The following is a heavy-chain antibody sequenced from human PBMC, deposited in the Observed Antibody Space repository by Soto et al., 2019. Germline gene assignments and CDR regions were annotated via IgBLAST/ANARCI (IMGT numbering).Heavy chain of an antibody. CDR1: GGSISSYY. CDR2: IYYSGST. J-gene: IGHJ4*02. Sequence: SETLSLTCTVSGGSISSYYWSWIRQPPGKGLEWIGYIYYSGSTNYNPSLKSRVTISVDTSKNQFSLKLSSVTAADTAVYYCAALGYCSSTSCWRYFDYWGQGTLVTVSS. CDR3: AALGYCSSTSCWRYFDY. D-gene: IGHD2-2*01. V-gene: IGHV4-59*01.